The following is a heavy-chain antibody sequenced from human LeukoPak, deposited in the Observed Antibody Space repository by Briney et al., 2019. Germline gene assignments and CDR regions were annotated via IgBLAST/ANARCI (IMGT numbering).Heavy chain of an antibody. CDR1: GFTFSSYS. CDR3: ARDATYSGNYGLGTSDY. J-gene: IGHJ4*02. D-gene: IGHD1-26*01. Sequence: PGGSLRLSCAASGFTFSSYSMNWVRQAPGKGLEWVSYISRSSDTIYYADSVKGRFTISRDNAKNSLYLQMNSLRAEDTAVYYCARDATYSGNYGLGTSDYWGQGTLVTVSS. V-gene: IGHV3-48*04. CDR2: ISRSSDTI.